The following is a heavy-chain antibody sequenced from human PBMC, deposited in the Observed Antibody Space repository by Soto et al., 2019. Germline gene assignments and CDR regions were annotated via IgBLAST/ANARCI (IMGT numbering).Heavy chain of an antibody. CDR1: GFVFRSYW. Sequence: LRLSCAASGFVFRSYWMSWVRQAPGKGLEWVANINQDGSEKYYVDSVRGRFIISRDNAENSLYLQMNSLRAEDTALYYCARDGVAAGLYLDNWGQGTLVTVSS. J-gene: IGHJ4*02. CDR2: INQDGSEK. CDR3: ARDGVAAGLYLDN. V-gene: IGHV3-7*01. D-gene: IGHD6-19*01.